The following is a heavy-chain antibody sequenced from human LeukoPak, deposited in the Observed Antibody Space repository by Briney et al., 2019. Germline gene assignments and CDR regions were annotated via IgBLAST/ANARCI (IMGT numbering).Heavy chain of an antibody. CDR1: GGSISSGSYY. CDR2: IYTSGST. J-gene: IGHJ4*02. Sequence: PSETLSLTCTVSGGSISSGSYYWSWIRQPAGKGLEWIGRIYTSGSTNYNPSLKSRVTISVDTSKNQFSLKLSSVTAADTAVYYCARWNLVAPASRIYYFDYWGQGALVTVSS. D-gene: IGHD2-2*01. V-gene: IGHV4-61*02. CDR3: ARWNLVAPASRIYYFDY.